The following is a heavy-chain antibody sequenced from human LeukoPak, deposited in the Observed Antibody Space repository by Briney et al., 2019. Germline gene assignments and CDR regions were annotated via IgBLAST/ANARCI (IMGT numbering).Heavy chain of an antibody. CDR2: INPNSGGT. CDR3: ARDPLRIGPYYFDY. V-gene: IGHV1-2*06. D-gene: IGHD3/OR15-3a*01. CDR1: GYTFTGYY. Sequence: ASVKVSCKASGYTFTGYYMHWVRQAPGQGLEWMGRINPNSGGTNYAQKFQGRVTITRDTSASTAYMELSSLRSEDTAVYYCARDPLRIGPYYFDYWGQGTLVTVSS. J-gene: IGHJ4*02.